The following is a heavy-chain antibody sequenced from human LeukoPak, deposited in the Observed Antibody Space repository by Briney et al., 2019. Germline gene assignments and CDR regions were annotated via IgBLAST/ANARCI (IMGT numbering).Heavy chain of an antibody. CDR2: IEYSGST. J-gene: IGHJ4*02. D-gene: IGHD6-19*01. CDR3: ARLAHSSGYLAFDY. V-gene: IGHV4-39*01. Sequence: KPSETLSLICSVSGGSIGSRYHYWGWIRQPPGKGLEWIGSIEYSGSTYYNPPLKSRVIMSVDTSKKQFSLKVTSVTAADTAVYYCARLAHSSGYLAFDYWGQGTLVTVSS. CDR1: GGSIGSRYHY.